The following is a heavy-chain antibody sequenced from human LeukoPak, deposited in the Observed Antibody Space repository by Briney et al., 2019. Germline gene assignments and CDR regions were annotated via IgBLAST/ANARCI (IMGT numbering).Heavy chain of an antibody. CDR3: ARGFVVVTAIPYY. CDR1: GFTFSSYW. Sequence: PGGSLRLSCAASGFTFSSYWVSWVRQAPGKGLEWVANIKQDGSEKYYVDSVKGRFTISRDNAKNSLYLQMNSLRAEDTAVYYCARGFVVVTAIPYYWGQGTLVTVSS. J-gene: IGHJ4*02. D-gene: IGHD2-21*02. CDR2: IKQDGSEK. V-gene: IGHV3-7*04.